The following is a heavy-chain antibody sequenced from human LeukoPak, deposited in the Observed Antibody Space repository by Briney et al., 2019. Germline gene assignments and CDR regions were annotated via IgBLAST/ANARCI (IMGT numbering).Heavy chain of an antibody. D-gene: IGHD5-18*01. J-gene: IGHJ4*02. CDR2: ITGHSSTI. V-gene: IGHV3-48*04. CDR1: GFTFSSYS. CDR3: ARDRWGYSYGGD. Sequence: GGSLRLSCAASGFTFSSYSMNWVRQAPGKGLEWVSYITGHSSTIYYADSVKGRFTISRDNAKNSLYLQMNSLRAEDTAVYYCARDRWGYSYGGDWGQGTLVTVSS.